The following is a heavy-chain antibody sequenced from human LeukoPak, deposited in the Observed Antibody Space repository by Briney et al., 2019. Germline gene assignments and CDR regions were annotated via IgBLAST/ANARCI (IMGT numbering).Heavy chain of an antibody. V-gene: IGHV4-34*01. CDR1: GGSFSDYF. J-gene: IGHJ6*02. CDR3: ARDVVVVPAAIHYGMDV. CDR2: INHSGRT. Sequence: PSETLSLTCAVYGGSFSDYFWGWIRQPPGKGLEWIGEINHSGRTYYNPSLKSRVTISVDTSKNQFSLNLSSLTAADPAVYYCARDVVVVPAAIHYGMDVWGQGTTVTVSS. D-gene: IGHD2-2*01.